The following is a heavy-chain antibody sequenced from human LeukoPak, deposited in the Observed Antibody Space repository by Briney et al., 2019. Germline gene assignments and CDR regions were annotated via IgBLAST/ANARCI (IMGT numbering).Heavy chain of an antibody. Sequence: GGSLRLSCAASGFTSSSYGMHWVRQAPGKGLEWVALIWYDGSNKYYADSVKGQLTISRDNSKNTLYLQMNSLRAEDTAVYYCAREGPRGNSQFDYWGQGTLVTVSS. CDR2: IWYDGSNK. J-gene: IGHJ4*02. V-gene: IGHV3-33*01. CDR1: GFTSSSYG. D-gene: IGHD2/OR15-2a*01. CDR3: AREGPRGNSQFDY.